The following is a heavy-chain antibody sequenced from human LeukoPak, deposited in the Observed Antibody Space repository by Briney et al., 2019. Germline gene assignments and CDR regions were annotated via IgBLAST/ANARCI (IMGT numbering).Heavy chain of an antibody. CDR2: ISYDGSNK. CDR1: GFTFSSYA. J-gene: IGHJ4*02. Sequence: PGRSLRLSCAASGFTFSSYAMHWVRQAPGKGLEWVAVISYDGSNKYYADSVKGRFTISRDNSKNTLYLQIDSLRAEDTAVYYCAGRSYFDYWGQGTLVTVSS. CDR3: AGRSYFDY. V-gene: IGHV3-30-3*01.